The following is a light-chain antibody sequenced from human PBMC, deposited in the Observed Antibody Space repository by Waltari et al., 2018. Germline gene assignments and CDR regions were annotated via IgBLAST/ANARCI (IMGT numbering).Light chain of an antibody. CDR3: MQGTHFPLT. Sequence: DVVMTQSPLSLPITPGQPASMTCRSSQSLLHSNGNTYLSWFLQKPGQPPRRLIYMVSNRDSGVPDRYSGSGAGTDFTLKISRVEAEDVGVYYCMQGTHFPLTFGGGTKVEIK. J-gene: IGKJ4*01. CDR1: QSLLHSNGNTY. V-gene: IGKV2-30*02. CDR2: MVS.